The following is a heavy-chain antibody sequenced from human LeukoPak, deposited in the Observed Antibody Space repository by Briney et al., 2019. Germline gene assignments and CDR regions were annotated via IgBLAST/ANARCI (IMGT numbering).Heavy chain of an antibody. CDR2: IHYDGNNK. D-gene: IGHD3-10*01. CDR1: GFTFSSYA. J-gene: IGHJ4*02. Sequence: GGSLRLSCAASGFTFSSYAMHWVRQAPGKGLEGVTFIHYDGNNKYYADSVKGRFTISRDNSKNTLYLQMNSLRAEDTAVYYCAKDYYGSGTYPDYWGQGTLVTVSS. CDR3: AKDYYGSGTYPDY. V-gene: IGHV3-30*02.